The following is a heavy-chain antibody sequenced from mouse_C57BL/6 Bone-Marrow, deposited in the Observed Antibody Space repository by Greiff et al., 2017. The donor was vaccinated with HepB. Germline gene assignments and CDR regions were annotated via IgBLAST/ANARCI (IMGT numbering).Heavy chain of an antibody. CDR1: GYTFTDYN. CDR2: INPNNGGT. D-gene: IGHD1-1*02. V-gene: IGHV1-22*01. CDR3: AARRNYGRYFDV. J-gene: IGHJ1*03. Sequence: LVKPGASVKMSCKASGYTFTDYNMHWVKQSHGKSLEWIGYINPNNGGTSYNQKFKGKATLTVNKSSSTAYMELRSLTSEDSAVYYCAARRNYGRYFDVWGTGTTVTVSS.